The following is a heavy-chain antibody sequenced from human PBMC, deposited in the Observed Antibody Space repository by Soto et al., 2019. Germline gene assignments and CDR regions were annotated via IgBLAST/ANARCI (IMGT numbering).Heavy chain of an antibody. Sequence: QVQLQESGPGLVKPSETLSLTCTVSGGSISAYHWGWIRQSPGKGLEWIGFVYDTGRTNYNPSLRNRVTISIDTSKSQFSLRLDSVTAADAAVYYCASGGDNLPLPHDRQIYYWYNMEVWGKGTTVNVSS. D-gene: IGHD3-22*01. CDR1: GGSISAYH. CDR2: VYDTGRT. J-gene: IGHJ6*03. CDR3: ASGGDNLPLPHDRQIYYWYNMEV. V-gene: IGHV4-59*08.